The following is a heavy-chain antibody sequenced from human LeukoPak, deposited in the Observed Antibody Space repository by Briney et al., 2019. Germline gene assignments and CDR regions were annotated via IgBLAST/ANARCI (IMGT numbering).Heavy chain of an antibody. D-gene: IGHD2-2*01. CDR2: IYYSGST. CDR3: ARVRYCSSTSCPGHYYMDV. CDR1: GGSISSGDYY. Sequence: PSQTLPLTCTVSGGSISSGDYYWSWIRQPPGKGLEWIGYIYYSGSTYYNPSLKSRVTMSVDTSKNQFSLKLSSVTAADTAVYYCARVRYCSSTSCPGHYYMDVWGKGTTVTVSS. V-gene: IGHV4-30-4*08. J-gene: IGHJ6*03.